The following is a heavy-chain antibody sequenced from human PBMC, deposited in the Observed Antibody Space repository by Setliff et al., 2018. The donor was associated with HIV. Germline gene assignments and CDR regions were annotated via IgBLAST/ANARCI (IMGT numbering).Heavy chain of an antibody. V-gene: IGHV5-51*01. CDR3: ARPQYHHSSDAFDI. CDR2: VYPGDSVT. D-gene: IGHD1-26*01. J-gene: IGHJ3*02. Sequence: GESLTISCKGSGYSFTSYWIGWVRQMPGKGLEWMGIVYPGDSVTRYSPSFQGQVTISADKSINTAYLQWSSLRASDTAIYYCARPQYHHSSDAFDIWGQGTMVT. CDR1: GYSFTSYW.